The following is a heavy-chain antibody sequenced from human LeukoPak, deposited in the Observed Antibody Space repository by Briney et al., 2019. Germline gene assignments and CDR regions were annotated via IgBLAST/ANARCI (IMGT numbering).Heavy chain of an antibody. Sequence: GGSLRLSCGASGFTFDTHDMHWVRQAPGKGLEWVAFIRSDGYHTYYADSVKGRFTITRDNSKNTLYLQLNSLRFEDMAVYYCAKPSGSGVEYWGRGTRVTVSS. CDR2: IRSDGYHT. CDR1: GFTFDTHD. V-gene: IGHV3-30*02. D-gene: IGHD1-26*01. J-gene: IGHJ4*02. CDR3: AKPSGSGVEY.